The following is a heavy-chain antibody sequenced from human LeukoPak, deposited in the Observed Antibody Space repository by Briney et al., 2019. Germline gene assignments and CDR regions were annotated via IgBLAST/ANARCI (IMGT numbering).Heavy chain of an antibody. CDR1: GGSFSGYY. CDR2: INHSGST. V-gene: IGHV4-34*01. D-gene: IGHD3-3*01. CDR3: ASSQFTIFGVDTNGREFDY. Sequence: SETLSLTCAVYGGSFSGYYWSWIRQPPGTGQERIGEINHSGSTNYNPSLKSRVTISVDTSKNQFSLKLSSVTAADTAVYYCASSQFTIFGVDTNGREFDYWGQGTLVTVSS. J-gene: IGHJ4*02.